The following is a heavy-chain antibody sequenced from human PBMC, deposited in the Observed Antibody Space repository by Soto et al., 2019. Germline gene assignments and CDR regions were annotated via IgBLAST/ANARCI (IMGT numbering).Heavy chain of an antibody. CDR3: ARGRGDLKLRKFSSSPPDY. Sequence: SSALSLTFTFSGGSVSSGSYYWSWILQPPGKGLEWIGYIYYSGSTNYNPSLKSRVTISVDTSKNQFSLKLSSVTAADTAVYYCARGRGDLKLRKFSSSPPDYWGQGTLVTVSS. J-gene: IGHJ4*02. CDR2: IYYSGST. CDR1: GGSVSSGSYY. D-gene: IGHD6-6*01. V-gene: IGHV4-61*01.